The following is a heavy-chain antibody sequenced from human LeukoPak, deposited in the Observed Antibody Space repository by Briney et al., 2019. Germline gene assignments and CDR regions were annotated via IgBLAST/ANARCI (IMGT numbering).Heavy chain of an antibody. D-gene: IGHD5-18*01. J-gene: IGHJ4*02. CDR3: ASSTRGVHEYSYGGYFDY. CDR1: GGIFSSYG. V-gene: IGHV1-69*05. CDR2: IIPIFATA. Sequence: GASVNVSCKTSGGIFSSYGISWVRQAPGQGLEWMGGIIPIFATANYAQKFQGRVTITTDESTGTAYMELSSLRSEDTAVYYCASSTRGVHEYSYGGYFDYWGQGTLVTVSS.